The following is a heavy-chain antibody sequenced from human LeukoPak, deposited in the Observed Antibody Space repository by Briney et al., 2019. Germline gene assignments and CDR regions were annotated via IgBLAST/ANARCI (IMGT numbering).Heavy chain of an antibody. CDR2: IYYSGST. CDR1: GGSISSGGHY. Sequence: SQTLSLTCTVSGGSISSGGHYWNWIRQHPGKGLEWIGYIYYSGSTYYNPSLKSRVTISVDTSKNQFSLKLSSVTAADTAVYYCARVDSGYDYYFDYWGQGTLVTVSS. D-gene: IGHD5-12*01. CDR3: ARVDSGYDYYFDY. V-gene: IGHV4-31*03. J-gene: IGHJ4*02.